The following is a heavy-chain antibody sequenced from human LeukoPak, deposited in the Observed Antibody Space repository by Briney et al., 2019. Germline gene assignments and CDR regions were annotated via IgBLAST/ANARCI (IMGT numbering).Heavy chain of an antibody. V-gene: IGHV4-30-2*01. J-gene: IGHJ4*02. CDR2: IYHSGST. D-gene: IGHD3-3*01. CDR3: ARLTPIGGSRFLEWLPHDGDFDY. CDR1: GGSISSGGYY. Sequence: SQTLSLTCTVSGGSISSGGYYWSWIRQPPGKGLEWIGYIYHSGSTYYNPSLKSRVTISVDRSKNQFSLKLSSVTAADTAVYYCARLTPIGGSRFLEWLPHDGDFDYWGQGTLVTVSS.